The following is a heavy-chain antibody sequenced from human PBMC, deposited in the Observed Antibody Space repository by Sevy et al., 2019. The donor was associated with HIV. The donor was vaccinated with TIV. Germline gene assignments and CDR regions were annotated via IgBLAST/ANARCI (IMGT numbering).Heavy chain of an antibody. CDR3: ARDLEFYDSGDYGPAFMPDY. D-gene: IGHD4-17*01. J-gene: IGHJ4*02. Sequence: GGSLRLSCVASQFNFDTYAIHWVRQAPGKGLEWVAMIWYDGSSKDYADSVKGRFTISRDIAKNTLHLQMNSLRAEDTAVYYCARDLEFYDSGDYGPAFMPDYWGQGTLVTVSS. V-gene: IGHV3-33*01. CDR1: QFNFDTYA. CDR2: IWYDGSSK.